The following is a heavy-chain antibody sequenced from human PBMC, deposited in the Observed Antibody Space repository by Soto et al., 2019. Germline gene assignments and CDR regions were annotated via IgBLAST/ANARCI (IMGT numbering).Heavy chain of an antibody. J-gene: IGHJ5*02. CDR2: FNHSGST. Sequence: QVQLQQWGAGLLKPSETLSLTCAVYGGSFSGYYWSWIRQPPGKGLEWIGEFNHSGSTNYNPSLKSRVTISVDPSQNQFSLNLISVPAANTALYYCARGKDIVVVVAARYNWFDPWGQGTLVTVSS. V-gene: IGHV4-34*01. D-gene: IGHD2-15*01. CDR1: GGSFSGYY. CDR3: ARGKDIVVVVAARYNWFDP.